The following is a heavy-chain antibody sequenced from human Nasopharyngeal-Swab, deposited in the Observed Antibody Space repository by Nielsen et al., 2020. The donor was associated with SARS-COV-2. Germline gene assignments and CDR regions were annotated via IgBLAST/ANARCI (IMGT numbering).Heavy chain of an antibody. J-gene: IGHJ4*02. Sequence: ASVKVSCKASEGTFRSQGISWVRQAPGQGLEWMGWISVYNADTKYAQKIQGRVSMTTDTSTSTAYMELRSLRSDDTAVYYCARDIEEWLVVPSLSFDYWGQGTLVTVSS. CDR2: ISVYNADT. CDR1: EGTFRSQG. CDR3: ARDIEEWLVVPSLSFDY. V-gene: IGHV1-18*01. D-gene: IGHD3-3*01.